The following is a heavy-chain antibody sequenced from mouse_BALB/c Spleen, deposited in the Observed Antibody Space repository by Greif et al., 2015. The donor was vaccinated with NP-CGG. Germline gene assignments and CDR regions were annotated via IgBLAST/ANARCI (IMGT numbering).Heavy chain of an antibody. D-gene: IGHD3-2*01. CDR1: GYTFTSYV. V-gene: IGHV1-14*01. CDR3: AKEETARATLLTY. Sequence: EVQLQQSGPELVKPGASVKMSCKASGYTFTSYVMHWVKQKPGQGLEWIGYINPYNDGTKYNEKFKGKATLTSDKSSSTAYMELSSLTSEDSAVYYCAKEETARATLLTYWGQGTLVTVSA. CDR2: INPYNDGT. J-gene: IGHJ3*01.